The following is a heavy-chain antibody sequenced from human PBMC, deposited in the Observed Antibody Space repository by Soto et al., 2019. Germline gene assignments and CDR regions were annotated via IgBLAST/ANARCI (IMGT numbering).Heavy chain of an antibody. CDR2: IWYDGSNK. Sequence: QVQLVESGGGVVQPGRSLRLSCAASGFTFSSYGMHWVHEAPGKGLEWVAVIWYDGSNKYYADSVKGRFTISRDNSKNTLYLQMNSLRAEDTAVYYCARDDLGYSSGWGFDYWGQGTLVTVSS. CDR1: GFTFSSYG. CDR3: ARDDLGYSSGWGFDY. V-gene: IGHV3-33*01. D-gene: IGHD6-19*01. J-gene: IGHJ4*02.